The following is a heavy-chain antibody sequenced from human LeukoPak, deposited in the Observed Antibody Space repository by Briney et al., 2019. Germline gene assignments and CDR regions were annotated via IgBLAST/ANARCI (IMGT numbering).Heavy chain of an antibody. D-gene: IGHD3-10*01. CDR3: ARDKDYYGSGVWFDP. CDR1: GGTFSSYA. J-gene: IGHJ5*02. Sequence: ASVKVSCKASGGTFSSYAISWVRQAPGQGLEWMGRIIPILGIANYAQKFQGRVTITADKSTSTAYMELSSLRSEDTAAYYCARDKDYYGSGVWFDPWGQGTLVTVSS. CDR2: IIPILGIA. V-gene: IGHV1-69*04.